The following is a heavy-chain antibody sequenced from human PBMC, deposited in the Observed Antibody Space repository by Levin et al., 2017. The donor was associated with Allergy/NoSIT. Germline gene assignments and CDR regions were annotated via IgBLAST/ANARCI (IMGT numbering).Heavy chain of an antibody. CDR2: ISASGSPT. D-gene: IGHD3-16*01. CDR3: AALGSFDY. Sequence: GESLKISCSVSGFTFEIYGMNWVRQAPGKRLEWVSHISASGSPTYYADPVRGRFTISRDNAKQSLYLQMTSLRVEDTAVYFCAALGSFDYWGLGTLVTVSS. V-gene: IGHV3-48*03. CDR1: GFTFEIYG. J-gene: IGHJ4*02.